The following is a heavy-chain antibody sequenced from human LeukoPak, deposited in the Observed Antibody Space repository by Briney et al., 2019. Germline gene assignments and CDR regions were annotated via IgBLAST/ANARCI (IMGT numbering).Heavy chain of an antibody. CDR1: GGSISSSSYY. Sequence: SETLSLTCTVSGGSISSSSYYWGWIRQPPGKGLEWIGHIYYSGSTYYNPSLKSRVTISVDTSKNQFSLKLSSVTAADTAVYYCARGVAAPELNWFDPWGQGTLVTVSS. J-gene: IGHJ5*02. V-gene: IGHV4-39*07. CDR2: IYYSGST. D-gene: IGHD2-15*01. CDR3: ARGVAAPELNWFDP.